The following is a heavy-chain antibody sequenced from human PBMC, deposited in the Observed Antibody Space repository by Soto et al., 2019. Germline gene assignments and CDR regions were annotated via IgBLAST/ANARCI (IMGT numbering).Heavy chain of an antibody. CDR2: IYYSGNT. CDR3: ARQGDYGSGLYYAWYYYNRDV. Sequence: QLQLQESGPGLVKPSETLPLTCTVSGGSIRSSSYYWGWIRQPPGKGLEWLGTIYYSGNTYYNPSLKSRVTLSVDKSKNQFSLRLSSVTAADTAVYSCARQGDYGSGLYYAWYYYNRDVWGQGTSVTGSS. D-gene: IGHD3-10*01. V-gene: IGHV4-39*01. CDR1: GGSIRSSSYY. J-gene: IGHJ6*02.